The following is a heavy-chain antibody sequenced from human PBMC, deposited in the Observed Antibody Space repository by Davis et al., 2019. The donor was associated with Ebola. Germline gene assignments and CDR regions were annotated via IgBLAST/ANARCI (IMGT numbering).Heavy chain of an antibody. D-gene: IGHD2-2*01. V-gene: IGHV3-73*01. CDR2: IRSKANSYAT. Sequence: GESLKISCAASGFTFSGSAMHWVRQASGKGLEWVGRIRSKANSYATAYAASVKGRFTISSDDSKNTAYLQMNSLKTEDTAVYYCTRHSVLPAAKGYYYYYMDVWGKGTTVTVSS. CDR1: GFTFSGSA. CDR3: TRHSVLPAAKGYYYYYMDV. J-gene: IGHJ6*03.